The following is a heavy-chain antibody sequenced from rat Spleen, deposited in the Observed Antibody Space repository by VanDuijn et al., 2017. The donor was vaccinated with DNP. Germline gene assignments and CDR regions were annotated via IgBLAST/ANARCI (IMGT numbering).Heavy chain of an antibody. J-gene: IGHJ2*01. CDR1: GFTFSDYN. CDR2: ISYDGSST. CDR3: ARQRSGVDY. V-gene: IGHV5-7*01. D-gene: IGHD1-1*01. Sequence: EVQLVESGGGLVQPGRSLKLSCAASGFTFSDYNMAWVRQAPKKGLEWVATISYDGSSTYYRDSVKGRFTISRDNAKSTLYLQMDSLRSEDTATYYCARQRSGVDYWGQGVMVTVSS.